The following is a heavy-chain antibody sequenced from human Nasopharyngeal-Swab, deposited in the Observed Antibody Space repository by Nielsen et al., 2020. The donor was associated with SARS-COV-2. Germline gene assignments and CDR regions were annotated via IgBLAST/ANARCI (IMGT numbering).Heavy chain of an antibody. CDR3: ATYYYDSSGYLVVDY. CDR2: MNPNSGNT. Sequence: ASVKVSCKASGHTFTSYDINWVRQATGQGLEWMGWMNPNSGNTGYAQKFQGRVTMTRNTSISTAYMELSSLRSGDTAVYYCATYYYDSSGYLVVDYWGQGTLVTVSS. V-gene: IGHV1-8*01. J-gene: IGHJ4*02. D-gene: IGHD3-22*01. CDR1: GHTFTSYD.